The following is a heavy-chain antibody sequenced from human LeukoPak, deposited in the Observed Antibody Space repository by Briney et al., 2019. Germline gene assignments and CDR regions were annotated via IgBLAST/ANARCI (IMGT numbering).Heavy chain of an antibody. CDR3: ARPGGLDSFDI. CDR2: IYYSGTT. D-gene: IGHD3-16*01. Sequence: PSETLSLTCTVSGGSISSYYWNWIRQPPGKGLEWIGYIYYSGTTNYNPSLKSRASMSVDTSKNQFSLKLSSVTAADTAVYYCARPGGLDSFDIWGQGTMVTVSS. J-gene: IGHJ3*02. CDR1: GGSISSYY. V-gene: IGHV4-59*01.